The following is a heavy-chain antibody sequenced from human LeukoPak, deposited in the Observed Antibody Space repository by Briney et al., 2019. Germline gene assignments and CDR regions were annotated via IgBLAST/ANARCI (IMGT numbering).Heavy chain of an antibody. Sequence: GGSLRLSCAAAGFTFSNYNTNWFPHYPRQELFSFLAITRTGGSTYYADSVKGRFTISRDNVKNSLYLQMNSLRDDDMALYYCARGNSGSYYQDWFDPWGQGTLVTVSS. J-gene: IGHJ5*02. CDR2: ITRTGGST. V-gene: IGHV3-20*04. CDR3: ARGNSGSYYQDWFDP. D-gene: IGHD1-26*01. CDR1: GFTFSNYN.